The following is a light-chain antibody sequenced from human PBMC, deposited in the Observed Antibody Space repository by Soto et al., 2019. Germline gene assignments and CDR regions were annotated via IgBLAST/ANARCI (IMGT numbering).Light chain of an antibody. CDR2: DAS. CDR3: QQYYSYWT. Sequence: DIQRTQSPSTLCASVGETVPVTCRASQSIGRWLAWYQQKPGKAPKLLIFDASTLENGVPARFSGSRSGPEFSLTISSLQPDDFATYYCQQYYSYWTFGQGTKVDI. J-gene: IGKJ1*01. CDR1: QSIGRW. V-gene: IGKV1-5*01.